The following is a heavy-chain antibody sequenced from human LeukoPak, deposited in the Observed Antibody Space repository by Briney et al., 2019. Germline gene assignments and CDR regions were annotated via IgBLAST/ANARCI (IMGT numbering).Heavy chain of an antibody. V-gene: IGHV1-69*05. CDR2: IMPLFGTA. Sequence: SVKVSCKTSGGTFNNSAISWVRQAPGQGLEWLGGIMPLFGTAGYAQKFKGRVRITKDESARTVYLELTSLTSDDTAVYYCARDVHGDYGSGWFDPWGQGTLVSVSS. CDR1: GGTFNNSA. D-gene: IGHD4-17*01. CDR3: ARDVHGDYGSGWFDP. J-gene: IGHJ5*02.